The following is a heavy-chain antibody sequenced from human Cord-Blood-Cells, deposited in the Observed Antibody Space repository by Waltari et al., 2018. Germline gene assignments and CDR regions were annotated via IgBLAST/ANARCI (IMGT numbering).Heavy chain of an antibody. J-gene: IGHJ3*02. CDR2: INHSGST. CDR3: AGRGYSYGSAFDI. Sequence: QVQLQQWGAGLLKPSETLSLTCAVYGGSFSGYYWSWIRQHPGKGLEWIGEINHSGSTNYNPSLKSRVTKSVATSKNQFSLKLSSVTAADTAVYYCAGRGYSYGSAFDIWGQGTMVTVSS. D-gene: IGHD5-18*01. V-gene: IGHV4-34*01. CDR1: GGSFSGYY.